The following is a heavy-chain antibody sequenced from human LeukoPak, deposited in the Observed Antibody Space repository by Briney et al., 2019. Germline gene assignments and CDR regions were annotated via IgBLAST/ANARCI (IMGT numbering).Heavy chain of an antibody. CDR2: IKEDGTEK. D-gene: IGHD3-10*01. Sequence: PGGSLRLSCAASGFTFSSYSMNWVRQAPGKGLEWVAKIKEDGTEKYYVGSVEGRFTISRDNARNTLFLQMNSLRVEDTAVYFCARESGDYGSADMPGYYYYMDVWAKGTTVIVSS. J-gene: IGHJ6*03. CDR1: GFTFSSYS. CDR3: ARESGDYGSADMPGYYYYMDV. V-gene: IGHV3-7*01.